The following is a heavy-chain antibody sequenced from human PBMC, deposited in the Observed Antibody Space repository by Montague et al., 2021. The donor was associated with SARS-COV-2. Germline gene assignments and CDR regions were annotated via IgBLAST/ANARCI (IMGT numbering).Heavy chain of an antibody. Sequence: SETLSLTCTVSGGSISSGTYYWGWVRQPPGKGLEWIGTINYSGKTYYNPSLKSRVTISVDTSKNQFSLKVTPVTAADTAVYYCARRAQWQLSWFFDLWGRGTPVTVSS. V-gene: IGHV4-39*01. CDR3: ARRAQWQLSWFFDL. J-gene: IGHJ2*01. CDR1: GGSISSGTYY. CDR2: INYSGKT. D-gene: IGHD6-19*01.